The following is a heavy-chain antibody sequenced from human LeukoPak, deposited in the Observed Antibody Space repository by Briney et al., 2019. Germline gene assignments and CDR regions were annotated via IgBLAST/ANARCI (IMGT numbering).Heavy chain of an antibody. CDR2: INPTGGT. CDR1: GYTFTSYG. J-gene: IGHJ4*02. Sequence: ASVKASCKASGYTFTSYGISWVRQAPGQGLEWMGWINPTGGTTYAQKFQDRVTMTRDTSINTAYMELSGLRSDDTAVYYCARDLGWSSSHWGQGTLVTVSS. V-gene: IGHV1-2*02. D-gene: IGHD6-6*01. CDR3: ARDLGWSSSH.